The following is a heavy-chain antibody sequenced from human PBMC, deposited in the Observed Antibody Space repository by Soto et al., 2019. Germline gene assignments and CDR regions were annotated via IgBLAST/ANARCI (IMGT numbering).Heavy chain of an antibody. D-gene: IGHD2-2*01. V-gene: IGHV1-46*01. CDR2: INPSGGTT. CDR1: GYIFTSYY. J-gene: IGHJ4*02. Sequence: QVQLAQSGTEVKKPGASVKVSCKTSGYIFTSYYIHWVRQAPGQGLEWMGIINPSGGTTTYAQKFQGRVTMTRDTSTSTVYIELNSLRSEDTAVYYCARGPATAPDAYWGLGTLVTVSS. CDR3: ARGPATAPDAY.